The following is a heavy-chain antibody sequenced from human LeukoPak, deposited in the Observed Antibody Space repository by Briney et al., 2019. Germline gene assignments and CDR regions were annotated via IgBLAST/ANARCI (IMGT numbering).Heavy chain of an antibody. Sequence: SETLCLTCTVSGGSISSGSYYWSWIRQPAGKGLEWIGRIYTSGSTNYNPSLKSRVTISVDTSKNQFSLKLSSVTAADTAVYYCARDVPYYDFWSGYPNWFDPWGQGTLVTVSS. V-gene: IGHV4-61*02. D-gene: IGHD3-3*01. J-gene: IGHJ5*02. CDR1: GGSISSGSYY. CDR3: ARDVPYYDFWSGYPNWFDP. CDR2: IYTSGST.